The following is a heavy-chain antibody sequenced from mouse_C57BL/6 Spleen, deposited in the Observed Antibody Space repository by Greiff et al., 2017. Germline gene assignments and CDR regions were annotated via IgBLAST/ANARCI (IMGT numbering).Heavy chain of an antibody. V-gene: IGHV1-59*01. Sequence: QVQLQQPGAELVRPGTSVKLSCKASGYTFTSYWMHWVKQRPGQGLEWIGVIDPSDSYTNYNQKFKGKATLTVDTSSSTAYMQLSSLTSEDSAVYYCARSEYRGAMHYWGQGTSVTVSS. CDR3: ARSEYRGAMHY. CDR1: GYTFTSYW. D-gene: IGHD2-14*01. J-gene: IGHJ4*01. CDR2: IDPSDSYT.